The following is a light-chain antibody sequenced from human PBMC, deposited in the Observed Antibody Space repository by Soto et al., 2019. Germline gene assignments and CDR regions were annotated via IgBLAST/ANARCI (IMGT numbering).Light chain of an antibody. Sequence: QSALSQPRSVSGSPGQSVTISCTGTSSDVGAYNYVSWYQLHPGKAPKLMIYDVSQRPSGVPNRFSGSKSGNTASLTISGLQAEDEADYYCCSYAGSYTFYVFGTGTKLTVL. CDR1: SSDVGAYNY. V-gene: IGLV2-11*01. CDR2: DVS. J-gene: IGLJ1*01. CDR3: CSYAGSYTFYV.